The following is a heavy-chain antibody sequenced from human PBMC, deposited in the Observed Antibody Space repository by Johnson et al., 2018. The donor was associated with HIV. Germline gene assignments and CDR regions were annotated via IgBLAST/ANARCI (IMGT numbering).Heavy chain of an antibody. Sequence: QVQLVESGGGVVQPGGSLTLSCAASGFTFSNYGMHWVRQAPGKGLEWVAFIQSDGKIKFYADSVKGRFTISRDNSKNMLYLHMNSLRPEDTAVYYCARDGRDLVTRGSFDIWGQGTVVTVSS. CDR2: IQSDGKIK. CDR1: GFTFSNYG. J-gene: IGHJ3*02. CDR3: ARDGRDLVTRGSFDI. D-gene: IGHD3-9*01. V-gene: IGHV3-30*02.